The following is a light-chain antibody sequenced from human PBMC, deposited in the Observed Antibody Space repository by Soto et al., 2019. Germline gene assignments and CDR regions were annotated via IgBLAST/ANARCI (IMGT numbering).Light chain of an antibody. CDR2: DAS. CDR1: QSISSW. Sequence: DIQMTQSPSTLSASVGDRVTITCRASQSISSWLAWYQQKPGKAPKLLIYDASSLESGVPSRFSGSGSVTEFTLTLSSLQPDDFATYYCQQYNSYLYTFGQGTKLEIK. CDR3: QQYNSYLYT. J-gene: IGKJ2*01. V-gene: IGKV1-5*01.